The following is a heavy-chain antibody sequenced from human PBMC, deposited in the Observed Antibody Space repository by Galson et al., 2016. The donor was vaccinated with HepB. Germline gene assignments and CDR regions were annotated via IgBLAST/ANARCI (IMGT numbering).Heavy chain of an antibody. Sequence: SLRLSCAASGFTFDDYAMHWVRQVPGKGLEWVSSISWSSGSIGYADSVKGRFTISRDNAKNSLYLQMKSLRVEDTALYYCAKDIYYTWYLNSLDSWGQGTLVIISS. CDR3: AKDIYYTWYLNSLDS. CDR2: ISWSSGSI. D-gene: IGHD2-2*02. V-gene: IGHV3-9*01. CDR1: GFTFDDYA. J-gene: IGHJ5*01.